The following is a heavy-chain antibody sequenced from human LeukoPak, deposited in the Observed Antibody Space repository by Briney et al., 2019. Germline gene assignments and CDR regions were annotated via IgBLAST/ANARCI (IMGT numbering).Heavy chain of an antibody. CDR2: IYYSGST. V-gene: IGHV4-31*03. J-gene: IGHJ5*02. Sequence: SETLSLTCTVSGGSISSGGYYWSWIRQHPGKGLEWIGYIYYSGSTYYNPSLKSRVTISVDTSKNQFSLKLSPVTAADTAVYYCARSLNYGDYVVWFDPWGQGTLVTVSS. D-gene: IGHD4-17*01. CDR1: GGSISSGGYY. CDR3: ARSLNYGDYVVWFDP.